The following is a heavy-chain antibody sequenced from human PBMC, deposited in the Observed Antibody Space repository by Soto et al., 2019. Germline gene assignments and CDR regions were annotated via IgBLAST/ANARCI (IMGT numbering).Heavy chain of an antibody. Sequence: EVQLVESGGGLVQPGGSLRLSCAASGFAFSGYWMNWVRQAPGKGLEWVANIKQDGSEKNYVDSVKGRFTISRDNAKNSLYLQMNSLRAEDTAVYCCALTTSNWGLWGRGTLVTVSS. D-gene: IGHD4-17*01. J-gene: IGHJ2*01. CDR1: GFAFSGYW. CDR3: ALTTSNWGL. CDR2: IKQDGSEK. V-gene: IGHV3-7*05.